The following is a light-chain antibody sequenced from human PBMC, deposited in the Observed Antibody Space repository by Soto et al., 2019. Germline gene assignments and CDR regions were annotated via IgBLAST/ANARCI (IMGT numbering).Light chain of an antibody. CDR1: SSDVGAYHY. J-gene: IGLJ1*01. CDR3: SSYAGTNNYV. CDR2: EVS. V-gene: IGLV2-8*01. Sequence: QSALTQPPSASGSPGQSVTISCTGTSSDVGAYHYVSWYQQHPGKAPTLIIYEVSQRPSGVPDRFSGSKSGNTASLTVSGLQADDEADYYCSSYAGTNNYVFGTGTNVTVL.